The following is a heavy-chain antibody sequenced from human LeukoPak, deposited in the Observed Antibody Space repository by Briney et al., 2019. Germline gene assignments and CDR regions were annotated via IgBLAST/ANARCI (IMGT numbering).Heavy chain of an antibody. CDR3: AKVVTGTTLDYYYYMDV. J-gene: IGHJ6*03. D-gene: IGHD1-1*01. CDR2: ISWNSGSI. Sequence: GGSLRLSCAASGFTLDDYAMHWVRQAPGKGLEWVSGISWNSGSIGYADSVKGRFTISRDNAKNSLYLQMNSLRAEDTALYYCAKVVTGTTLDYYYYMDVWGKGTTVTVYS. V-gene: IGHV3-9*01. CDR1: GFTLDDYA.